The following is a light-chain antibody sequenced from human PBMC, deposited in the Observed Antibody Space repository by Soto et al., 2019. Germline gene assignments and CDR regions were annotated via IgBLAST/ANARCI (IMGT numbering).Light chain of an antibody. CDR2: AAS. J-gene: IGKJ1*01. V-gene: IGKV1-27*01. CDR1: QDISNY. CDR3: QKYNSAPWT. Sequence: IQMTQSPSSLSASVGDRVTITCRASQDISNYLAWYQQKPGKVPKVLISAASTLHSGVPSRISGSGSGTDFTLTISSLQPEDVATYYCQKYNSAPWTFGQGTKVEIK.